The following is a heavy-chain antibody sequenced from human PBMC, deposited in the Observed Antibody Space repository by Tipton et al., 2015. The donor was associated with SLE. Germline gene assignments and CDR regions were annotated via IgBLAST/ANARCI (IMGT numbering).Heavy chain of an antibody. Sequence: QLVQSGAEVKKPGASVKVSCKASGYTFRSNGLSWLRQAPGKGLEWMGWSSVYNGNTNYAQKLQGRVTMTTDTSTSTAYMELRSLRSDDTAVYYCARVTTVTTPFYYYYMDVWGRGTTVTVSS. CDR1: GYTFRSNG. CDR3: ARVTTVTTPFYYYYMDV. D-gene: IGHD4-23*01. CDR2: SSVYNGNT. V-gene: IGHV1-18*04. J-gene: IGHJ6*03.